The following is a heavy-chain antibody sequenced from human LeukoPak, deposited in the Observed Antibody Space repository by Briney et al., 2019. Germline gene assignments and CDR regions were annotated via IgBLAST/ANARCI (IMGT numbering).Heavy chain of an antibody. J-gene: IGHJ4*02. V-gene: IGHV4-34*01. D-gene: IGHD3-22*01. Sequence: PSETLSLTCAVYGGSFSGYYWNWIRQPPGKGLEWIGEINHSGSTNYNPSLKSRVTISVDTSKNQFSLKLSSVTAADTAVYYCARWQFILVDDSSGYYSHWGQGTLVTVSS. CDR3: ARWQFILVDDSSGYYSH. CDR1: GGSFSGYY. CDR2: INHSGST.